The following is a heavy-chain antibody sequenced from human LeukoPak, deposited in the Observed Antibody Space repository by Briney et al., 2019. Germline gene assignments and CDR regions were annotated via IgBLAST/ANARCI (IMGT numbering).Heavy chain of an antibody. CDR1: GGSISSSNW. CDR3: ARHRKRPAAGPGSWFDP. CDR2: IYYSGST. D-gene: IGHD6-13*01. V-gene: IGHV4-4*02. Sequence: SGTLSLTCAVSGGSISSSNWWSWVRQPPGKGLEWIGSIYYSGSTYYNPSLKSRVTISVDTSKNQFSLKLSSVTAADTAVYYCARHRKRPAAGPGSWFDPWGQGTLVTVSS. J-gene: IGHJ5*02.